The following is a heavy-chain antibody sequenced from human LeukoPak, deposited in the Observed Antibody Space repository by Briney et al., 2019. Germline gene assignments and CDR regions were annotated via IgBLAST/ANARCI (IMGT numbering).Heavy chain of an antibody. Sequence: GGSLRLSCAASGFTFSSYVMSWVRQAPGKGLEWVSDISGSGGSTYYADSVKGRFTISRDNSRNTVYLQMDSLRDEDPAVYYCARDSSGYYSNFDYWGQGTLVTVSS. V-gene: IGHV3-23*01. CDR2: ISGSGGST. D-gene: IGHD3-22*01. J-gene: IGHJ4*02. CDR3: ARDSSGYYSNFDY. CDR1: GFTFSSYV.